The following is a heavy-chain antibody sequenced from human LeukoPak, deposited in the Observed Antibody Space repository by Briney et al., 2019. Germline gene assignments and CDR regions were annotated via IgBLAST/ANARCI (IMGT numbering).Heavy chain of an antibody. D-gene: IGHD1-26*01. J-gene: IGHJ4*02. CDR2: ISSSGSTI. CDR3: AREGANKYSY. CDR1: GFTFSSYE. Sequence: GGSLRLSCAASGFTFSSYEMNWVRQAPGKGLEWVSYISSSGSTIYYADSVKGRFTISRDNARNSLYLQMNSLRAEDTAVYYCAREGANKYSYWGQGTLVTVSS. V-gene: IGHV3-48*03.